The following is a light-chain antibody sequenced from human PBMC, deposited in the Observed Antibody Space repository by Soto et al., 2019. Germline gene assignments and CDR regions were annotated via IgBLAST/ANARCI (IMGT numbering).Light chain of an antibody. CDR2: GNS. CDR3: QSYDSSLSAHVV. Sequence: QSVLTQPPSVSGAPGQRVTISCTGSSSNIGAVYDVHWYQQLPGTAPKLIIYGNSNRPSGVPDRFSGSKSGTSASLAITGLQAEDEADYYCQSYDSSLSAHVVFGGGTQLTVL. V-gene: IGLV1-40*01. J-gene: IGLJ2*01. CDR1: SSNIGAVYD.